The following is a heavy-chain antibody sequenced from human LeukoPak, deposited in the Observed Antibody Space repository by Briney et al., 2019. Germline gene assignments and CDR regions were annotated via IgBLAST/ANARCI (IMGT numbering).Heavy chain of an antibody. V-gene: IGHV4-61*02. CDR3: ARVPSGWYNFDY. CDR1: GGSISSGSYY. CDR2: IYTSGST. D-gene: IGHD6-19*01. J-gene: IGHJ4*02. Sequence: SETLSLTCTVSGGSISSGSYYWNWIRQPAGKGLEWIGRIYTSGSTNYNPSLKSRVTISVDTSKNQFSLKLSSVTAADTAVYYCARVPSGWYNFDYWGQGTLVTVSS.